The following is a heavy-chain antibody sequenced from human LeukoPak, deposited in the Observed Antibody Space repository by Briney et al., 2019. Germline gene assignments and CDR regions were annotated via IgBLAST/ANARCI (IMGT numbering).Heavy chain of an antibody. CDR2: IKQDGSEQ. CDR1: GFTFTTYW. CDR3: AREKIHFDSSGDYFDYYFYMDV. Sequence: GGSLRLSCAASGFTFTTYWMGWVRQAPGKGLEWVANIKQDGSEQYYVDSVKGRFTISRDNAKNSLYLQMNSLRAEDTAVYYCAREKIHFDSSGDYFDYYFYMDVWGKGTTVTISS. J-gene: IGHJ6*03. V-gene: IGHV3-7*03. D-gene: IGHD3-22*01.